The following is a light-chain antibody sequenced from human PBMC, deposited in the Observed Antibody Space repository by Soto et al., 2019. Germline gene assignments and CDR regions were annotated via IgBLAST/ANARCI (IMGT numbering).Light chain of an antibody. Sequence: QSALTQPASVSGSPGQSITISCTGTSSDVGGYNYVSWYQHHPGKAPKLMIYDVRNRPSGVSYRFSGSKSGSTASLTISGLQAEDEADYYCSSYTSSSTLVFGTGTKLTVL. J-gene: IGLJ1*01. V-gene: IGLV2-14*03. CDR3: SSYTSSSTLV. CDR1: SSDVGGYNY. CDR2: DVR.